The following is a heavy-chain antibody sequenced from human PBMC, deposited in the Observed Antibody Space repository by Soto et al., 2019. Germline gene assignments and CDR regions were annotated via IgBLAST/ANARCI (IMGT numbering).Heavy chain of an antibody. V-gene: IGHV1-18*01. CDR3: ARDYSSSWYRWFNP. CDR2: ISAYNGNT. CDR1: GYTFTTYG. J-gene: IGHJ5*02. D-gene: IGHD6-13*01. Sequence: ASVKVSCKASGYTFTTYGISWVRQAPGQGLEWMGWISAYNGNTNYAQKVQGRVTMTTDTSTSTAYMELWSLRSDDTAVYYCARDYSSSWYRWFNPWGQGTLVTVS.